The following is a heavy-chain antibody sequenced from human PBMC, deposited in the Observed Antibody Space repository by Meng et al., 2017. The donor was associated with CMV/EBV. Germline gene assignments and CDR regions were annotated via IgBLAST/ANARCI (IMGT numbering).Heavy chain of an antibody. CDR1: GYTFTSYY. D-gene: IGHD2/OR15-2a*01. J-gene: IGHJ6*02. V-gene: IGHV1-46*01. CDR2: INPSGGST. Sequence: ASVTVSCKASGYTFTSYYMHWVRQAPGQGLEWMGIINPSGGSTSYAQKFQGRVTMTRDTSTSTVYMELSSLRSEDTAVYYCARAEGLLISYYYYGMDVWGQGTTVTVSS. CDR3: ARAEGLLISYYYYGMDV.